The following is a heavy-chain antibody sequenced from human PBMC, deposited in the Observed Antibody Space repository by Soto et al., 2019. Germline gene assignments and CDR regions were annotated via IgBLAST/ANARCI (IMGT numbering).Heavy chain of an antibody. CDR3: ARGGGVGVAGSAAFDM. D-gene: IGHD3-3*01. J-gene: IGHJ3*02. CDR1: GYPVTAYY. Sequence: QLHLVQSGAVVKKPGASVTVSCSASGYPVTAYYMHWVRQAPGRGLEWMGGINPATGAAKYTQTFQGRVTMTRDTSTSTVFMELGGLKSGDTAVFYWARGGGVGVAGSAAFDMWGQGSLVTVSS. CDR2: INPATGAA. V-gene: IGHV1-2*02.